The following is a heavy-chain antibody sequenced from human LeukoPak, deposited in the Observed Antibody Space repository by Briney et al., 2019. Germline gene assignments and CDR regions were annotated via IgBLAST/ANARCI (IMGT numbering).Heavy chain of an antibody. J-gene: IGHJ6*02. Sequence: GGSLRLSCAASGFTFSSYAMHWVRQAPGKGLEWVAVISYDGSNKYYADSVKGRFTISRDTSKNTLYLQVNSLRGEDTAVYYCARAGGGHFFYGMDVWGQGTTVTVSS. CDR3: ARAGGGHFFYGMDV. D-gene: IGHD3-16*01. V-gene: IGHV3-30*04. CDR2: ISYDGSNK. CDR1: GFTFSSYA.